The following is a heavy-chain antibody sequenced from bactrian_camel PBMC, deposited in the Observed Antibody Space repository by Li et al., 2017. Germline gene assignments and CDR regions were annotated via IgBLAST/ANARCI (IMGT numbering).Heavy chain of an antibody. D-gene: IGHD2*01. Sequence: HVQLVESGGGSVQAGGSLRLSCGYSGYPYRTLCMAWFRQAPGKEREGIAGFDRSGSTTYADSVKGRFTISRDNAKNILYLEMSSPRPEDTAMYYCAVQPVGSGGYCYTPDFGYWGQGTQVTVS. CDR1: GYPYRTLC. J-gene: IGHJ6*01. CDR3: AVQPVGSGGYCYTPDFGY. CDR2: FDRSGST. V-gene: IGHV3S55*01.